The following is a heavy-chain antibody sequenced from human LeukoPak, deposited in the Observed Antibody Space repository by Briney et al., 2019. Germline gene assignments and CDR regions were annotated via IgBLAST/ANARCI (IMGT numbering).Heavy chain of an antibody. CDR3: AKHGSGRYFDY. J-gene: IGHJ4*02. CDR1: GFTVSSNY. CDR2: IYSGGST. D-gene: IGHD6-19*01. V-gene: IGHV3-53*01. Sequence: GGSLRLSCTASGFTVSSNYMSWVRQAPGKGLEWVSVIYSGGSTYYADSVKGRFTISRHNSKNTLYLQMNSLRAEDTAVYYCAKHGSGRYFDYWGQGTLVTVSS.